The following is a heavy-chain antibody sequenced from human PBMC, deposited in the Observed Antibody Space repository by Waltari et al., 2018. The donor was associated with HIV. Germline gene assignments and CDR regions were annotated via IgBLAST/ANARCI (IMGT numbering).Heavy chain of an antibody. D-gene: IGHD7-27*01. V-gene: IGHV4-39*01. CDR3: ARRRANWAPDY. J-gene: IGHJ4*02. CDR2: IYYSGST. CDR1: GGSIRSSIYS. Sequence: QLPLQESGPGLVKPSETLSLTCTVSGGSIRSSIYSWGWIRQPPGKGLEWIGSIYYSGSTYYNPSLKSRVTISVDTSKNQFSLKLSSVTAADTAVYYCARRRANWAPDYWGQGTLVTVSS.